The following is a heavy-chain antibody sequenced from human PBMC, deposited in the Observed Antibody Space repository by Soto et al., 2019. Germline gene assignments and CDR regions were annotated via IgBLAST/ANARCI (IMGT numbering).Heavy chain of an antibody. J-gene: IGHJ3*02. Sequence: SETLSLTCTVSGDSISTFYWSWIRQPPGKGLEWIGYIYYTGSTNYNPSLKSRVTMSVDTSKKQFSLKLTSVTAADTAVYYCARDPNGWHDAFDIWGQGTTVTVSS. CDR2: IYYTGST. D-gene: IGHD6-19*01. V-gene: IGHV4-59*01. CDR1: GDSISTFY. CDR3: ARDPNGWHDAFDI.